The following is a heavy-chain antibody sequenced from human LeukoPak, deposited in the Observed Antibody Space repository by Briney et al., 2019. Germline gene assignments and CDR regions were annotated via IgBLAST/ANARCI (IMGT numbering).Heavy chain of an antibody. CDR1: GYTFTGYY. CDR2: INPNSGGT. D-gene: IGHD2-2*01. J-gene: IGHJ3*02. Sequence: ASVKVSCKASGYTFTGYYMHWVRQAPGQGLEWMGWINPNSGGTNYAQKFQGRVTMTRDTSISTAYMELSRLRSDDTAVYYCARVRGYCSSTSRYPPNFDAFDIWGQGTMVTVSS. CDR3: ARVRGYCSSTSRYPPNFDAFDI. V-gene: IGHV1-2*02.